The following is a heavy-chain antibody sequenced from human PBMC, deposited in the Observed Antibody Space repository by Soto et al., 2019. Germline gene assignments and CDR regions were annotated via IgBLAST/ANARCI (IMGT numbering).Heavy chain of an antibody. CDR1: GFTFGHYE. CDR3: ARGIVGGPYYGMDV. J-gene: IGHJ6*02. V-gene: IGHV3-48*03. D-gene: IGHD1-26*01. Sequence: GGSLRLSCAASGFTFGHYEMNWVRQAPGKGLEWVSYTSSSGSTIYYADSAKGRFTISRDNSKNLLYMQMNSLRAEDTAVYYCARGIVGGPYYGMDVWGQGTTVTVSS. CDR2: TSSSGSTI.